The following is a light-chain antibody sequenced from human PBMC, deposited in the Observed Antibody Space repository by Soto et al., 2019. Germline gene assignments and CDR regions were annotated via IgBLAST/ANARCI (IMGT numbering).Light chain of an antibody. CDR3: SSYAGSKNFIL. CDR2: EVN. J-gene: IGLJ2*01. CDR1: TSDVGGYNY. V-gene: IGLV2-8*01. Sequence: QSALTQPPSASGSPGQSVTISCTGTTSDVGGYNYVSWYQLHPDKVPKLIIYEVNKRPSGVPDRFSGSKSGSTASLTVSGLQAEDEADYFCSSYAGSKNFILFGGGTKRPS.